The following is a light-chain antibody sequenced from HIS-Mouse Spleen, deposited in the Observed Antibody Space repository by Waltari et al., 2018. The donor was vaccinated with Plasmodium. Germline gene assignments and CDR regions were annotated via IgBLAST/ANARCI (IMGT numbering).Light chain of an antibody. Sequence: DIQMTQSPSSLSASVVYRVTITCQAIQDISNYLNWYQQKPGKAPKLLIYDASNLETGVPSRFSGSGSGTDFTFTISSLQPEDIATYYCQQYDNLPTFGQGTRLEIK. V-gene: IGKV1-33*01. CDR2: DAS. CDR3: QQYDNLPT. CDR1: QDISNY. J-gene: IGKJ5*01.